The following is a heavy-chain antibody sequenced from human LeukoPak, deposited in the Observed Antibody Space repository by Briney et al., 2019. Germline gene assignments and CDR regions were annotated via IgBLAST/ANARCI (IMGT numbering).Heavy chain of an antibody. CDR3: AKGIRPNDY. V-gene: IGHV3-23*01. J-gene: IGHJ4*02. CDR1: GFTFDNYA. Sequence: GGSLRLSCTASGFTFDNYAMTWVRQAPGKGLQWISSISISGDATDYEDSVKGRFTIYRDISKNTLYLQMNSLRVDDTAVYYCAKGIRPNDYWGQGTLVTVSS. D-gene: IGHD3-10*01. CDR2: ISISGDAT.